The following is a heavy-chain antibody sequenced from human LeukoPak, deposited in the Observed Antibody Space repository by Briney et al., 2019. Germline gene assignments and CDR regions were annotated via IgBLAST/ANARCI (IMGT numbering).Heavy chain of an antibody. D-gene: IGHD3-3*01. J-gene: IGHJ5*02. Sequence: SETLSLTCSVSGDSSSSYYRSWIRQPPGKGLEWIGYIYYSGSTNYNPSLKSRVTISVDTSKNQFSLKLSSVTAADTAVYYCARLSGFGVVIIGSWFDPWGQGTLVTVSS. CDR3: ARLSGFGVVIIGSWFDP. CDR1: GDSSSSYY. V-gene: IGHV4-59*08. CDR2: IYYSGST.